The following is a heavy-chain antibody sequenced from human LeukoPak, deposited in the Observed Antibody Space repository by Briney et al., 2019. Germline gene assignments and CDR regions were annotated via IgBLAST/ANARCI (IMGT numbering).Heavy chain of an antibody. V-gene: IGHV3-21*01. Sequence: PGGSLRLSCAASGFTFSSYSMNWVRQAPGKGLEWVSSISSSSSYIYYADSVKGRFTISRDNAKKSLYLQMNSLRAEDTAVYYCARGADSGYSSDNWGQGTLVSVSS. D-gene: IGHD3-9*01. CDR1: GFTFSSYS. CDR2: ISSSSSYI. J-gene: IGHJ4*02. CDR3: ARGADSGYSSDN.